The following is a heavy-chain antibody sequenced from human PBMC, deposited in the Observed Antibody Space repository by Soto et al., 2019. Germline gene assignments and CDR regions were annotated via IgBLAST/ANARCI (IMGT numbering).Heavy chain of an antibody. Sequence: QVQLVESGGGVVQPGRSLRLSCAASGFTFSSYGMHWVRQAPGKGLEWVAVIWYDGSNKYYADSVKGRFTISRDNSKNTLYLQMNSLRAEDTAVYYCARDKEGWFRELGFDYWGQGTLVTVSS. V-gene: IGHV3-33*01. CDR3: ARDKEGWFRELGFDY. J-gene: IGHJ4*02. D-gene: IGHD3-10*01. CDR2: IWYDGSNK. CDR1: GFTFSSYG.